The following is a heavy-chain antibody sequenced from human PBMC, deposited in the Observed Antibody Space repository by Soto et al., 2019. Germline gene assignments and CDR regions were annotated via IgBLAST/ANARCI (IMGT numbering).Heavy chain of an antibody. CDR2: ISAYSGST. Sequence: ASVKVSCKTSGYTFTNHPITWVRQAPGQGLEWVGWISAYSGSTNYAQNLQGRVTMTTDTFTSTVYMELRSLRYDDTAVYYCARDLGGVLMALDPWGQGTLVTVSS. V-gene: IGHV1-18*04. CDR1: GYTFTNHP. D-gene: IGHD2-8*01. J-gene: IGHJ5*02. CDR3: ARDLGGVLMALDP.